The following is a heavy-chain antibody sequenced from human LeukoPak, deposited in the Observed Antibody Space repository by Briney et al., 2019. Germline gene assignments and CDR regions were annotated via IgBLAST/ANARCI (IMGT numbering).Heavy chain of an antibody. Sequence: SVKVSCKASGGTFSSYAISWVRQAPGQGLEWMGGIIPIFGTANYAQKFQGRVTITADESTSTAYMELSSLRSEDTAVYYCAVGVAEMATITAAFDYWGQGTLVTVSS. CDR1: GGTFSSYA. CDR3: AVGVAEMATITAAFDY. CDR2: IIPIFGTA. D-gene: IGHD5-24*01. V-gene: IGHV1-69*13. J-gene: IGHJ4*02.